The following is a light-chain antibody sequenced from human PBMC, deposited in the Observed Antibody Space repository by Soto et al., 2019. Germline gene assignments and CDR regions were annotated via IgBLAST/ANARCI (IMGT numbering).Light chain of an antibody. CDR2: DAS. V-gene: IGKV3-11*01. J-gene: IGKJ1*01. CDR1: QSVSSS. CDR3: QQYGSSGT. Sequence: IVLTQSPATLSLSPGERATLSFRASQSVSSSLAWYQQKPGQAPRLLIYDASNRATGIPARFSGSGSGTDFTLTISRLEPEDFAVYYCQQYGSSGTFGQGTKVDIK.